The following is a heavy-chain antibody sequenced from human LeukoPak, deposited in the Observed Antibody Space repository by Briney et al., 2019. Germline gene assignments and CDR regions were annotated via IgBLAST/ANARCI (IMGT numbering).Heavy chain of an antibody. D-gene: IGHD6-13*01. CDR3: ARVTGYRIEDYFDY. Sequence: SETLSLTCTVSGGSISSYYWSRIRQPPGKGLEWIGYIYYSGSTNYNPSLKSRVTISVETSKNEFSLKLRSVTAADTAVYYCARVTGYRIEDYFDYWGQGTLVTVSS. V-gene: IGHV4-59*01. J-gene: IGHJ4*02. CDR2: IYYSGST. CDR1: GGSISSYY.